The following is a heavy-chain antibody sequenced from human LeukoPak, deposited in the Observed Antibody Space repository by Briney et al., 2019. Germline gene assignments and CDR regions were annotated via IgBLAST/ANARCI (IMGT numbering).Heavy chain of an antibody. CDR1: GFTFSFYT. V-gene: IGHV3-21*01. J-gene: IGHJ4*02. D-gene: IGHD4-23*01. CDR3: ASSYGGKILGGTDY. Sequence: GGSLRLSCAASGFTFSFYTMSWVRQAPGKGLEWVSSISSSSSYIYYADSVKGRFTISRDNAKNSLYLQMNSLRAEDTAVYYCASSYGGKILGGTDYWGQGTLVTVSS. CDR2: ISSSSSYI.